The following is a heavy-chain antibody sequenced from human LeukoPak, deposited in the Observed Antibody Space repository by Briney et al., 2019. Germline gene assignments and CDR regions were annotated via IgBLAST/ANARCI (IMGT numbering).Heavy chain of an antibody. D-gene: IGHD6-19*01. CDR2: INPNSGGT. CDR1: GYTFTCYY. Sequence: ASVKVSCKASGYTFTCYYMHWVGQAPGQGLEWMGWINPNSGGTNYAQKFQGRVTMTRDRSISTGYMEVSRLRSDDTAVYYCARQSNSGWYVDSYYYFDYWGQGTLVTVSS. V-gene: IGHV1-2*02. J-gene: IGHJ4*02. CDR3: ARQSNSGWYVDSYYYFDY.